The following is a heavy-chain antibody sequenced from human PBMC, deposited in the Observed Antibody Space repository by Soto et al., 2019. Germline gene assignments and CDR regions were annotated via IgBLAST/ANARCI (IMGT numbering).Heavy chain of an antibody. CDR2: IKSKTDGGTT. CDR1: GFTFSNAW. CDR3: TTPGSAYYYYYYGMDV. Sequence: GSLRLSCAASGFTFSNAWMSWVRQAPGKGLEWVGRIKSKTDGGTTDYAAPMKGRFTISRDDSKNTLYLQMNSLKTEDTAVYYCTTPGSAYYYYYYGMDVWGQGTTVTVSS. V-gene: IGHV3-15*01. D-gene: IGHD6-19*01. J-gene: IGHJ6*02.